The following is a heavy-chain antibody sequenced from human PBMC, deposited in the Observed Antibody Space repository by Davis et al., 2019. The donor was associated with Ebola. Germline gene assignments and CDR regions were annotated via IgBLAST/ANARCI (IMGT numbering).Heavy chain of an antibody. V-gene: IGHV3-7*03. J-gene: IGHJ3*02. Sequence: GGSLRLSCAASGFTVSSNYMSWVRQAPGKGLEWVANIKQDGSEKYYVDSVKGRFTISRDNAKNSLYLQMNSLRAEDTAVYYCARDGYYYDISGYYYSDAFDIWGQGTMVTVSS. CDR1: GFTVSSNY. D-gene: IGHD3-22*01. CDR3: ARDGYYYDISGYYYSDAFDI. CDR2: IKQDGSEK.